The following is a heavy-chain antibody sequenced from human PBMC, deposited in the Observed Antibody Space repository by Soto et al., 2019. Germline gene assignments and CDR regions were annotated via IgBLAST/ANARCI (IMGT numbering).Heavy chain of an antibody. CDR3: ARASTLTVHCGSVSCPRMDV. Sequence: GGSLRLSCAASGFTFRGYPMTWVRRAPGKGLEWVATVDSDGDAYYADSVKGRFSVSRVNSNNVVSLQMNSLRSEDTAVYYCARASTLTVHCGSVSCPRMDVWGQGTTVTVSS. CDR2: VDSDGDA. J-gene: IGHJ6*02. V-gene: IGHV3-23*01. D-gene: IGHD2-2*01. CDR1: GFTFRGYP.